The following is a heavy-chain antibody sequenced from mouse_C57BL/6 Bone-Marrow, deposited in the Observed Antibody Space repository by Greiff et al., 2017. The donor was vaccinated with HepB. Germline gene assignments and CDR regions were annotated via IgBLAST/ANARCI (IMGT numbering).Heavy chain of an antibody. D-gene: IGHD2-3*01. CDR1: GYNFTSYW. V-gene: IGHV1-55*01. CDR3: ARWGGYYLFAY. J-gene: IGHJ3*01. CDR2: IYPGSGST. Sequence: QVQLQQPGAELVKPGASVKMSCKASGYNFTSYWITWVKQRPGQGLEWIGEIYPGSGSTNYNEKFKSKATLTVDTSSSTAYMQLSSLTSEASAVYYCARWGGYYLFAYWCQGTLVTVSA.